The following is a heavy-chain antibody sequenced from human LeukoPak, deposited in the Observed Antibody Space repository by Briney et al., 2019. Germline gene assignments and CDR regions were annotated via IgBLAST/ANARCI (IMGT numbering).Heavy chain of an antibody. V-gene: IGHV3-48*03. Sequence: GGSLRLSCAASGFTFNSYEMMWVRQAPGKGRGWVAYIDKRGSDEQYADSVRGRFTISRDNAENSLYLQMNSLRSDDTAVYFCAKACTGGTTCFYVDYWGRGTLVSVSS. CDR2: IDKRGSDE. CDR3: AKACTGGTTCFYVDY. CDR1: GFTFNSYE. D-gene: IGHD2-8*02. J-gene: IGHJ4*02.